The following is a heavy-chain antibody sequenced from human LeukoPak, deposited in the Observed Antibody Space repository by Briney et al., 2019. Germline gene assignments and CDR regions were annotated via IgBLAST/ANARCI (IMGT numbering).Heavy chain of an antibody. CDR3: ARRGVGAVPLDY. CDR1: GFTFSGYT. V-gene: IGHV3-64*02. D-gene: IGHD1-26*01. CDR2: ITNSGGKT. J-gene: IGHJ4*02. Sequence: GGSLRLSCAVSGFTFSGYTMHWVRQAPGKGLEYVSAITNSGGKTSYADSVKGRFTISRDNPKNTLYLQMDSLRTEDMAVYYCARRGVGAVPLDYWGQGTLVAVSS.